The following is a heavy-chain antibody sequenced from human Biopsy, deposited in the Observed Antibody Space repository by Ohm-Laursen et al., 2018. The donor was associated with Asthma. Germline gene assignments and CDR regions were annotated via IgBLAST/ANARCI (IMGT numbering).Heavy chain of an antibody. CDR3: ARDGPVGAPSGY. CDR1: GFTFSSYA. Sequence: SLRLSCAASGFTFSSYAMSWVRQAPGKGLEWVSAISGSGGSTYYADSVKGRFTISRDNSKNTLYLQMNSLRSDDTAVYYCARDGPVGAPSGYWGQGTLVTVSS. D-gene: IGHD1-26*01. CDR2: ISGSGGST. J-gene: IGHJ4*02. V-gene: IGHV3-23*01.